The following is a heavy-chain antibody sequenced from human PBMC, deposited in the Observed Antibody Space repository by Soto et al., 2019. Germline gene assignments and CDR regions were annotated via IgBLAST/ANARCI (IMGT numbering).Heavy chain of an antibody. Sequence: SETLSLTCTVSGVSISSYYWTWIRQPPGKELEWIGYIYYTGRTNCNPSLKSRVTMSVDTSKNQFSLRLTSVTAADTAVYYCARDLTIGGFFDPWGQGTLVTVSS. J-gene: IGHJ5*02. D-gene: IGHD3-10*01. V-gene: IGHV4-59*01. CDR2: IYYTGRT. CDR3: ARDLTIGGFFDP. CDR1: GVSISSYY.